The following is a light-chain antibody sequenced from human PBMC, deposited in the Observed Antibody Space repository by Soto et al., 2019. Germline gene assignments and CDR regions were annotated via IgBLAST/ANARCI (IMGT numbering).Light chain of an antibody. J-gene: IGLJ3*02. CDR2: SNN. CDR1: SSNIGSNT. CDR3: AAWDDSLSWV. Sequence: QSVLTQPPSASGTLGQRVTISCSGSSSNIGSNTVNWYQQLPGTAPKHLIFSNNQRPSGVPDRFSGSKSGTSASLAISGLQPEDEADYYCAAWDDSLSWVFGGGTKLTVL. V-gene: IGLV1-44*01.